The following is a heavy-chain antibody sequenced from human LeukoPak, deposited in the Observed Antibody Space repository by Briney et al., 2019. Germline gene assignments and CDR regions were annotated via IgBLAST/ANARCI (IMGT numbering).Heavy chain of an antibody. CDR1: GFTFSSYE. Sequence: GGSLRLSCAASGFTFSSYEMNWVRQAPGKGLEWVSYISSSGSTIYYADSVKGRFTISRDSAKNSLYLQMNSLRAEDTAVYYCARDHSGYDFGYWGQGTLVTVSS. CDR2: ISSSGSTI. V-gene: IGHV3-48*03. CDR3: ARDHSGYDFGY. D-gene: IGHD5-12*01. J-gene: IGHJ4*02.